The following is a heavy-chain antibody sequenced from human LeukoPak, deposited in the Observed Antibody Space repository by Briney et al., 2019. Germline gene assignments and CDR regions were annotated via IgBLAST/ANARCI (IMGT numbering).Heavy chain of an antibody. CDR2: IKEDGSEK. Sequence: GGSLRLSCAASGFTFSKYWMSWVRQAPGKGLEWVANIKEDGSEKYYVDSVKGRFTISRDNTKNSLYLQMSSLRVEDTAIYYCAKMHSSKWYAEYSHHWGQGTLVTVSS. V-gene: IGHV3-7*01. CDR1: GFTFSKYW. J-gene: IGHJ1*01. D-gene: IGHD6-13*01. CDR3: AKMHSSKWYAEYSHH.